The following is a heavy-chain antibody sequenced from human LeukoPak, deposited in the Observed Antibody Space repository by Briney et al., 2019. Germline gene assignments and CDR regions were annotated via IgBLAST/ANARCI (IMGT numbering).Heavy chain of an antibody. D-gene: IGHD3-16*02. CDR1: GFTFSSYA. Sequence: GGSLRLSCAASGFTFSSYAMSWVRQAPGKGLEWVSAIGGGGATTYYADSVKGRFAVSRDNSKNTLYMQTNSLRVEDTAVYYCPKGAPSEDAWGSYRRFDYWGQGTLVTVSS. CDR3: PKGAPSEDAWGSYRRFDY. CDR2: IGGGGATT. V-gene: IGHV3-23*01. J-gene: IGHJ4*02.